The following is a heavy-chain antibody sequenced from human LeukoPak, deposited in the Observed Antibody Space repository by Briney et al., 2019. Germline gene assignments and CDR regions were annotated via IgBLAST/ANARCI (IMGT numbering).Heavy chain of an antibody. D-gene: IGHD3/OR15-3a*01. Sequence: ASVKVSCKASGYTFTSYYMHWVRQAPGQGLEWMGIINPSGGSTSYAQKFQGRVTMTRDMSTSTVYMELSSLRSEDTAVYYCAKVDGRTSVIYYFDYWGQGTLVTVSS. V-gene: IGHV1-46*01. CDR2: INPSGGST. J-gene: IGHJ4*02. CDR3: AKVDGRTSVIYYFDY. CDR1: GYTFTSYY.